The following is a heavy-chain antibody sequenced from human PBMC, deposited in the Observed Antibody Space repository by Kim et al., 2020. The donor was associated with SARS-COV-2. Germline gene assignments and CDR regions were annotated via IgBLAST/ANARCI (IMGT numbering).Heavy chain of an antibody. D-gene: IGHD6-19*01. Sequence: ASVKVSCKASGYTFTGYYMHWVRQAPGQGLEWMGRINPNSGGTNYAQKFQGRVTMTRDTSISTAYMELSRLRSDDTAVYYCARDPASSEQWLVRDYFDYWGQGTLVTVSS. CDR1: GYTFTGYY. CDR3: ARDPASSEQWLVRDYFDY. V-gene: IGHV1-2*06. CDR2: INPNSGGT. J-gene: IGHJ4*02.